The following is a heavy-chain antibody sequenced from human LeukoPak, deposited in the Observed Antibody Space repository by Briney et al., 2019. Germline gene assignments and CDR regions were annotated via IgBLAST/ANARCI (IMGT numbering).Heavy chain of an antibody. Sequence: PSETLSLTCTVSGGSIGSYYWSWIRQPAGKGLEWIGRIYTSGSTNYNPSLKSRVTMSVDTSKNQFSLKLSSVTAADTAVYYCARDSGFYGWGKLDYWGQGTLVTVSS. CDR3: ARDSGFYGWGKLDY. CDR1: GGSIGSYY. D-gene: IGHD2-8*02. CDR2: IYTSGST. J-gene: IGHJ4*02. V-gene: IGHV4-4*07.